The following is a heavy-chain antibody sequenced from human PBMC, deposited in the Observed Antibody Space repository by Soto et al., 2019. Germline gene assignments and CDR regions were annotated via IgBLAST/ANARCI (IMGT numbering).Heavy chain of an antibody. CDR3: ARDREGSCSSPSCYAGHPNPLDP. CDR2: IIPSHGNT. J-gene: IGHJ5*02. V-gene: IGHV1-3*01. D-gene: IGHD2-2*01. Sequence: ASVKVSCKASGYTFTSYAMHWVRQAPGQRLEWMGRIIPSHGNTNYAQKFQGRVTITADKSTSTAYMELSSLRSEDTAVYYCARDREGSCSSPSCYAGHPNPLDPWGQGTLVTVSS. CDR1: GYTFTSYA.